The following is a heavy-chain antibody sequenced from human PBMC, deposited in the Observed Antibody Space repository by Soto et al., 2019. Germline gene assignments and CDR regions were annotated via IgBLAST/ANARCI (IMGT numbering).Heavy chain of an antibody. CDR2: ISGSGGST. CDR1: GFTFSSYA. J-gene: IGHJ4*02. Sequence: GGSVRLSCAASGFTFSSYAMSWVRQAQGKGLEWVSAISGSGGSTYYAVSVKDRFTISRDNSKNTLYLQMNSMRAEDTAVYYCTHSSRSVVVLYFVDSGQGTLVTLS. V-gene: IGHV3-23*01. D-gene: IGHD3-22*01. CDR3: THSSRSVVVLYFVD.